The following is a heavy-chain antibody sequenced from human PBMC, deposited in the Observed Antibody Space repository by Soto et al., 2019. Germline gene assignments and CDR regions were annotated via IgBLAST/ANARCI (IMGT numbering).Heavy chain of an antibody. D-gene: IGHD3-22*01. J-gene: IGHJ6*02. CDR1: GGTFSSYA. V-gene: IGHV1-69*01. Sequence: QVQLVQSGPEVKKPGSSVKVSCKASGGTFSSYAISWVRQAPGQGLEWMGGIIPIFGTANYAQKFQGRVTITADESTTTAYMELSSLRSEDTAVYYCARDLKRYYDSSGYGYYYYGMDVWGQGTTVTVSS. CDR2: IIPIFGTA. CDR3: ARDLKRYYDSSGYGYYYYGMDV.